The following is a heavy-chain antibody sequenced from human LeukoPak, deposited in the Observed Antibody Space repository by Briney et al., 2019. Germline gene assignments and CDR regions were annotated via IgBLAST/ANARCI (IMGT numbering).Heavy chain of an antibody. CDR3: ARTVVSGAFDI. CDR2: TRNRAKSYTT. D-gene: IGHD4-23*01. V-gene: IGHV3-72*01. Sequence: GGSLRLSCAASGFTFSNYWMRWVRQAPGKGLEWVGRTRNRAKSYTTEYAASVTGRFTISRDDSKNSLYLQMNSLKTEDTAVYYCARTVVSGAFDIWGQGTMVTVSS. CDR1: GFTFSNYW. J-gene: IGHJ3*02.